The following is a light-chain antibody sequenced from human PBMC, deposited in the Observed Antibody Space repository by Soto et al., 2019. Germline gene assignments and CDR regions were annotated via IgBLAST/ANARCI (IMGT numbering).Light chain of an antibody. J-gene: IGKJ1*01. Sequence: EIVLTQSPATLSLSPVERATLSCRASQSVSSYLAWYQQKPGQAPRLLIYDASNRATGIPARFSGSGSGTDFTLTISSLEPEDFAVYYCQQRSNWPRTVGQGTKVDIK. CDR1: QSVSSY. CDR3: QQRSNWPRT. V-gene: IGKV3-11*01. CDR2: DAS.